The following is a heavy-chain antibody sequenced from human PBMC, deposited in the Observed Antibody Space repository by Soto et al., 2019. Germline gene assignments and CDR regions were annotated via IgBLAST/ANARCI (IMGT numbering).Heavy chain of an antibody. CDR2: IYYSGST. V-gene: IGHV4-59*01. Sequence: SETLSLTCTVSGGSIGSFYWSWIRQPPGRGLEWIGYIYYSGSTNYNPSLKSRVTISVDTSKNQFSLNLSSVTAADTAVYYCARTMKNYYDSSGYGLWGQGTLVTVSS. CDR3: ARTMKNYYDSSGYGL. D-gene: IGHD3-22*01. J-gene: IGHJ4*02. CDR1: GGSIGSFY.